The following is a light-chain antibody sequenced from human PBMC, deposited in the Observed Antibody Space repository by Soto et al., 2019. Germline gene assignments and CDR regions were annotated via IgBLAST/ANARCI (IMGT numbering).Light chain of an antibody. CDR3: SSYTSSSTYV. CDR2: EVT. Sequence: QSVLTQPASVSGPPGQSSRISCAGTGGDVGGYDYVSWYQHHPGKAPKVMIYEVTNRPSGVSNRFSGSKSGNTASLTISGLLAEDEADYYCSSYTSSSTYVFGTGTKVTVL. CDR1: GGDVGGYDY. V-gene: IGLV2-14*01. J-gene: IGLJ1*01.